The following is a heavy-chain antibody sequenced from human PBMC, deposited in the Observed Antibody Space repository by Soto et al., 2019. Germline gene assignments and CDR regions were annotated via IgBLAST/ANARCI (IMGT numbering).Heavy chain of an antibody. CDR3: ARRAIYCSGGSCHNYYYYGMDV. V-gene: IGHV5-10-1*01. J-gene: IGHJ6*02. CDR2: IDPSDSYT. Sequence: GESLKISCKGSGYSFTSYWISWVRQMPGKGLEWMGRIDPSDSYTNYSPSFQGHVTISADKSISAAYLQWSSLKASDTAMYYCARRAIYCSGGSCHNYYYYGMDVWGQGTTVTVSS. CDR1: GYSFTSYW. D-gene: IGHD2-15*01.